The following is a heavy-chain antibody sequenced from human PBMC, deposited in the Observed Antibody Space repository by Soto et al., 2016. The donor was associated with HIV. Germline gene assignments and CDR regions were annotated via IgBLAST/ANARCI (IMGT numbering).Heavy chain of an antibody. V-gene: IGHV4-34*01. D-gene: IGHD4-17*01. CDR3: ARGFFHGDYGGYYFDY. CDR2: INHSGST. J-gene: IGHJ4*02. CDR1: GGSFSGYY. Sequence: QVQPQQWGAGLLKPSETLSLTCAVYGGSFSGYYWSWIRQPPGKGLEWIGEINHSGSTNYNPSLKSRVTIPVDTSKNQFSLKLSSVTAADTAVYYCARGFFHGDYGGYYFDYWGQGTLVTVSS.